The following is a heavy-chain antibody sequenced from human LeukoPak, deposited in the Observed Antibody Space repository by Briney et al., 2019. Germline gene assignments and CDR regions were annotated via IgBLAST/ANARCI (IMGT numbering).Heavy chain of an antibody. J-gene: IGHJ5*02. CDR2: IYSGGSS. CDR1: GFTVNSTY. D-gene: IGHD1-26*01. V-gene: IGHV3-66*01. CDR3: ASAPLGSTRP. Sequence: GGSLRLSCAASGFTVNSTYITWVRQAPGKGLEWVSTIYSGGSSFYADSVKGRFTISRDNAKNSLYLQMNSLRAEDTAVYYCASAPLGSTRPWGQGTLVTVSP.